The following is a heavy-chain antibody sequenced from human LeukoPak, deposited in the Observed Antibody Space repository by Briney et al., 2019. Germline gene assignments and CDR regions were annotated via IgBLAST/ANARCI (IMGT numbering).Heavy chain of an antibody. V-gene: IGHV3-48*03. D-gene: IGHD3-22*01. J-gene: IGHJ4*02. CDR2: ISSSGSTI. CDR3: ARKTRDMIVVVITRYYFDY. CDR1: GFTFSSYE. Sequence: GGSLRLSCAASGFTFSSYEMNWVRQAPGKGLEWVSYISSSGSTIYYADSVKGRFTISRDNAKNSLYLQMNSLRAEDTAVYYCARKTRDMIVVVITRYYFDYWGQGTLVTVSS.